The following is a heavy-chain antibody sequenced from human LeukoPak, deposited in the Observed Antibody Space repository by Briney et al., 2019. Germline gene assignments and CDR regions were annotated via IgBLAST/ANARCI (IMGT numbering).Heavy chain of an antibody. CDR3: ARGGRPGLFRNEYFQH. CDR1: GYIFTTYV. Sequence: ASVKVSCRASGYIFTTYVIYWVRQAPGQRLEWMGWINTGNGNTEYSQKFRGRVTFTRDTAAATANMELASLRSEDTAVYYCARGGRPGLFRNEYFQHWGQGTLVTVSS. J-gene: IGHJ1*01. V-gene: IGHV1-3*04. CDR2: INTGNGNT. D-gene: IGHD3-22*01.